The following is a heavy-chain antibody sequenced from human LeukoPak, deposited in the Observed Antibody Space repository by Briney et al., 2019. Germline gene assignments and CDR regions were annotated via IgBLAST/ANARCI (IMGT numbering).Heavy chain of an antibody. D-gene: IGHD3-22*01. Sequence: SVKVSCKASGGTFSSYAISWVRQAPGQGLEWMGRIIPILGIANYAQKFQGRVTITADKSTSTAYMELSSLRSEDTAVYYCARGTYYYDSSGYYAPWPGWGQGTVVTVSS. J-gene: IGHJ3*01. V-gene: IGHV1-69*04. CDR2: IIPILGIA. CDR1: GGTFSSYA. CDR3: ARGTYYYDSSGYYAPWPG.